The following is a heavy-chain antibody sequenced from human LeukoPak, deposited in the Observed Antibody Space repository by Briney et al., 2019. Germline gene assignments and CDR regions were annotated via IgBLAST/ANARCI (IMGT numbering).Heavy chain of an antibody. CDR1: GYTFTSYD. CDR3: ARGYEPIRYNWFDP. J-gene: IGHJ5*02. V-gene: IGHV1-8*01. D-gene: IGHD3-16*01. CDR2: MNPNSGNT. Sequence: ASVKVSCKASGYTFTSYDINWVRQATGQGLEWMGWMNPNSGNTGYAQKFQGRVTMTRNTSISTAYMELSSLRSEDTAVYYCARGYEPIRYNWFDPWGQGTLVTASS.